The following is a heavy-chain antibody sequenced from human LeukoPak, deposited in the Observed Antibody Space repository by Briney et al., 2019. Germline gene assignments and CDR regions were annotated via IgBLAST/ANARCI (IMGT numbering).Heavy chain of an antibody. CDR2: INTNTGNP. V-gene: IGHV7-4-1*02. D-gene: IGHD6-13*01. CDR3: ARICDDIAAAGRWFDP. CDR1: GYSFISYA. Sequence: ASVKVSCKASGYSFISYAMNWVRQAPVQGLEWMGWINTNTGNPTYAQGFTGRFVFSLDTSVSTAYLQISSLKAEDTAVYYCARICDDIAAAGRWFDPWGQGTLVTVSS. J-gene: IGHJ5*02.